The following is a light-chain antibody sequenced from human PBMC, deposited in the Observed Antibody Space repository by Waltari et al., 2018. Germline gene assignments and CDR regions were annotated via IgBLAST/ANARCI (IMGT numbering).Light chain of an antibody. CDR2: EVS. CDR1: SSYVGAYKY. CDR3: ASRGASKV. J-gene: IGLJ2*01. V-gene: IGLV2-8*01. Sequence: QSALTQPPSASGSPGQSVTISCPGTSSYVGAYKYVSWYQQHPGKAPKLLIYEVSKRASGVPDRFSGSKSGNTASLTVSGLQAEDEADYYCASRGASKVFGGGTKLTVL.